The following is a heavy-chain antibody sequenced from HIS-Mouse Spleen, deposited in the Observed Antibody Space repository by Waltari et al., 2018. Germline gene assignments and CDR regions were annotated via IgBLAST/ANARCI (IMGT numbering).Heavy chain of an antibody. J-gene: IGHJ3*02. CDR1: GGSVSSGSSY. D-gene: IGHD6-19*01. CDR3: ASRSYSSGWYKALDI. Sequence: QVQLQESGPGLVKPSETLSLTCTVSGGSVSSGSSYWSWIRQPPGKGLEWIGDSYYSGGTSYIPTRKRRVTISVDTSKNQFSLKLSSVTAADTAVYYCASRSYSSGWYKALDIWGQGTMVTVSS. CDR2: SYYSGGT. V-gene: IGHV4-61*01.